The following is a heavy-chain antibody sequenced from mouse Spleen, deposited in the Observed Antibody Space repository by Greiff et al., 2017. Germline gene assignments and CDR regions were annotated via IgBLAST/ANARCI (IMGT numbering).Heavy chain of an antibody. CDR3: ARHENWDGYFDY. V-gene: IGHV5-6-2*01. J-gene: IGHJ2*01. D-gene: IGHD4-1*01. Sequence: EVKLMESGGGLVKPGGSLKLSCAASGFTFSSYAMSWVRQTPEKRLEWVAAINSNGGSTYYPDTVKDRFTISRDNAKNTLYLQMSSLRSEDTALYYCARHENWDGYFDYWGQGTTLTVSS. CDR1: GFTFSSYA. CDR2: INSNGGST.